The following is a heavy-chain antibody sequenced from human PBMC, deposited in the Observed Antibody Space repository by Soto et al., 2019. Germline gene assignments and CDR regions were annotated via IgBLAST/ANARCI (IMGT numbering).Heavy chain of an antibody. D-gene: IGHD2-2*02. Sequence: SETVSLTCTVSGGSISGGGYYWSWIRQHPGKGLEWIGFITDSGSTYYNPSLKSRVTISVDTSRNQFSLNLNSVTAADTAVYYCAKDPLYGWFDPWGQGTLVTVSS. V-gene: IGHV4-31*03. CDR1: GGSISGGGYY. CDR2: ITDSGST. J-gene: IGHJ5*02. CDR3: AKDPLYGWFDP.